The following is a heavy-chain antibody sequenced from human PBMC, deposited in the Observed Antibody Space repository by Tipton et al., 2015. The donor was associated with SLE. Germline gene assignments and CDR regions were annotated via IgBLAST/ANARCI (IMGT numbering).Heavy chain of an antibody. D-gene: IGHD5-12*01. CDR2: IHSSGST. J-gene: IGHJ5*02. CDR1: GVSVSSGGNF. CDR3: ANDYGGSRGYDNCFDP. Sequence: TLSLTCTVSGVSVSSGGNFWSWIRQHPGKGLEWIAYIHSSGSTNYNPSLKSRVTISADTSKNQFSLKVSSVTAADSAVYYCANDYGGSRGYDNCFDPWGQGILVTVSS. V-gene: IGHV4-61*08.